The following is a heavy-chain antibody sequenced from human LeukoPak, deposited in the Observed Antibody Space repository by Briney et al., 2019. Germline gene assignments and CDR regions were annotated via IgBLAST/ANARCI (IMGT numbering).Heavy chain of an antibody. CDR3: ARDSQLWFGDSYYGMDV. D-gene: IGHD3-10*01. Sequence: GGSLRLSCAASGFTFSSYWMSWVRQAPGKGLEWVANIKQDGSEKYYVDSVKGRFTISRDNAKNSLYLQMNSLRAEDTAVYYYARDSQLWFGDSYYGMDVWGQGTTVTVSS. J-gene: IGHJ6*02. V-gene: IGHV3-7*01. CDR2: IKQDGSEK. CDR1: GFTFSSYW.